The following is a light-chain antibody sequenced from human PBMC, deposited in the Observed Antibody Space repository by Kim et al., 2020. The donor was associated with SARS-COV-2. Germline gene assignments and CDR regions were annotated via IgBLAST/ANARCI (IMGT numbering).Light chain of an antibody. J-gene: IGKJ5*01. V-gene: IGKV1-33*01. CDR1: RDISKY. CDR2: DTS. Sequence: KDTTSCRESRDISKYLNGNQTNPETAPNLLSYDTSNLETGVPSSFSGSESNTNFTFTISSLQPEDITTYYCQQYDNLPPTFCQRTRLDIK. CDR3: QQYDNLPPT.